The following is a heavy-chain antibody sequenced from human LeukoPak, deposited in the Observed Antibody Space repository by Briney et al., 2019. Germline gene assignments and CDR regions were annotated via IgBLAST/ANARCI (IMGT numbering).Heavy chain of an antibody. CDR3: AQDSRGAAFWGEFEY. V-gene: IGHV3-43*02. Sequence: GGSLRLSCAASGFTFDFSAMHWLRQAPGKGLEWVSLITKDDGSTYYADSVKGQFTISRDNSKNSLYLQMNSLRTEDTAFYYCAQDSRGAAFWGEFEYWGQGTLVIVSS. CDR2: ITKDDGST. CDR1: GFTFDFSA. J-gene: IGHJ4*02. D-gene: IGHD3-16*01.